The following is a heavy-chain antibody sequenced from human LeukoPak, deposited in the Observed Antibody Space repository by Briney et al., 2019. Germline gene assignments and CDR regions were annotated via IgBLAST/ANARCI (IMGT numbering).Heavy chain of an antibody. D-gene: IGHD2-2*01. Sequence: GGSLRLSCAASGFTFSSYSMNWVRQAPGKGLEWVSSISSSSSYIYYADSVKGRFTISRDNSKNTLYLQMNSLRAEDTAVYYCARVMGRYCSSTSCYVDYWGQGTLVTVSS. J-gene: IGHJ4*02. CDR2: ISSSSSYI. CDR3: ARVMGRYCSSTSCYVDY. V-gene: IGHV3-21*01. CDR1: GFTFSSYS.